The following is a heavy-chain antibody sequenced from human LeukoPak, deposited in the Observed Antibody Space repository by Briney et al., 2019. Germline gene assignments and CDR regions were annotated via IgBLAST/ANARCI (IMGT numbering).Heavy chain of an antibody. V-gene: IGHV4-59*02. CDR3: ARRGEYSSSPQMDY. D-gene: IGHD6-6*01. J-gene: IGHJ4*02. CDR2: IYHTEST. CDR1: GGSVSDYY. Sequence: SETLSLTCTISGGSVSDYYWSWIRQSPGKGLEWIGYIYHTESTSYSPSLKSRVTISVDTSKNQFSLKLSSVTAADTAVYYCARRGEYSSSPQMDYWGQGTLVTVSS.